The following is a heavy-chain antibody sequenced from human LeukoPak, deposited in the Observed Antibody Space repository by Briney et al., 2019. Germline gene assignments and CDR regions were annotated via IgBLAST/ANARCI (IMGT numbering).Heavy chain of an antibody. V-gene: IGHV3-48*04. Sequence: PGGSLRLSCAASGFDFDAYAMHWVRQAPGKGLEWVAYISFSSTTIFYADFVKGRFTISRDNAQNSLYLQMSSLRAEDTAVYYCARVPHDYSDYVAYWGQGTLVTVPS. CDR2: ISFSSTTI. CDR3: ARVPHDYSDYVAY. D-gene: IGHD4-11*01. CDR1: GFDFDAYA. J-gene: IGHJ4*02.